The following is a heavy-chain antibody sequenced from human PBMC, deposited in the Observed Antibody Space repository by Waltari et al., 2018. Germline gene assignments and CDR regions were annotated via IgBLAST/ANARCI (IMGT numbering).Heavy chain of an antibody. Sequence: QVQLQQWGAGLLKPSETLSLTCAVYGGSFTGYYWSWIRQPPGKGLEGIGEINHSGTNNYNPSLKRRVTISVDTSKNQFSLKLSSVTAADTAVYYCARGPTGTTTDFWGQGTLVTVSS. CDR1: GGSFTGYY. CDR2: INHSGTN. CDR3: ARGPTGTTTDF. J-gene: IGHJ4*02. D-gene: IGHD1-1*01. V-gene: IGHV4-34*01.